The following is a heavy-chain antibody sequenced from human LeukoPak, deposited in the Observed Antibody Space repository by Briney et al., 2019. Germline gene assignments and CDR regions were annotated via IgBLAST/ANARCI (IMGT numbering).Heavy chain of an antibody. J-gene: IGHJ4*02. V-gene: IGHV3-7*01. CDR2: INQDGSVK. Sequence: GGSLRLSCAASGFSFINYWMSWVRQAPRKGLEWVANINQDGSVKYYVDSVKGRFTISRDNTKKSLYLHMNSLRGEDTAVYYCARIGYSSSSFDYWGQGTLVTVSS. CDR1: GFSFINYW. D-gene: IGHD6-6*01. CDR3: ARIGYSSSSFDY.